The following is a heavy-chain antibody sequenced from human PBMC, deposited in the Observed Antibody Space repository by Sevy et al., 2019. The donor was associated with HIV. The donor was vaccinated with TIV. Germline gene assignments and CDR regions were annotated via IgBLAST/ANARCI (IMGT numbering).Heavy chain of an antibody. CDR2: INPNSGGT. CDR1: GYTFTCYY. CDR3: ARAYYDFWSGYYKGALCF. J-gene: IGHJ4*02. V-gene: IGHV1-2*02. Sequence: ASVKVSCKASGYTFTCYYMHWVRQAPGQGLEWMGWINPNSGGTNYAQIFQGRVTMTRETSISTAYMELSRLRSDDTAVYYCARAYYDFWSGYYKGALCFWGQGTLVTVSS. D-gene: IGHD3-3*01.